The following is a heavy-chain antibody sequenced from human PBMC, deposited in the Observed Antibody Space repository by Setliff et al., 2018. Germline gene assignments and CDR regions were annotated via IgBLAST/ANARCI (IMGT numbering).Heavy chain of an antibody. V-gene: IGHV7-4-1*02. J-gene: IGHJ6*03. Sequence: ASVKVSCKASGYSFSTYAMSWIRQAPGQGLEWMEWINTNTGNPSYAQGFTGRFVFSLDTSVSTAYLQISSLKPEDTAIYYCARGSHFGTIVYKGDYYMDVWGKGTTVTVSS. CDR2: INTNTGNP. CDR3: ARGSHFGTIVYKGDYYMDV. D-gene: IGHD3-10*01. CDR1: GYSFSTYA.